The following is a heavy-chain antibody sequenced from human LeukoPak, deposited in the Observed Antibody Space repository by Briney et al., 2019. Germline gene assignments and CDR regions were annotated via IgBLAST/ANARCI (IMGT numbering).Heavy chain of an antibody. CDR3: ARVGATYGDPLENDY. CDR2: ISGYSGNT. J-gene: IGHJ4*02. CDR1: GYSFTKCG. D-gene: IGHD1-26*01. V-gene: IGHV1-18*01. Sequence: ASVKVSCKTSGYSFTKCGISWVRQAPGQGLEWMGWISGYSGNTNYAPKLQGRVTMTTDTSTSTAYMELRSLTSADTGTYYCARVGATYGDPLENDYWGQGTLVTVSS.